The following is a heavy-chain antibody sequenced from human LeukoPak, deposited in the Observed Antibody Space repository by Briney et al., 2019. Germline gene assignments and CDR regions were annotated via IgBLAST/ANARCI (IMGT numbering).Heavy chain of an antibody. CDR1: GFSVNDFY. CDR3: AKLIGYDSSGYFDY. Sequence: GSLRLSCVASGFSVNDFYMSWVRQAPGKGLEWVSAISGSGGSTYYADSVKGRFTISRDNSKNTLYLQMNSLRAEDTAVYYCAKLIGYDSSGYFDYWGQGTLVTVSS. CDR2: ISGSGGST. V-gene: IGHV3-23*01. J-gene: IGHJ4*02. D-gene: IGHD3-22*01.